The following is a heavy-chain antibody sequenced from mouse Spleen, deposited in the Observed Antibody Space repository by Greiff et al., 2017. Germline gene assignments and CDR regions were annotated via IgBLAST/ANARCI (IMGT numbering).Heavy chain of an antibody. CDR1: GYTFTEYT. Sequence: QVQLQQSGAELVKPGASVKLSCKASGYTFTEYTIHWVKQRSGQGLEWIGWFYPGSGSIKYNEKFKDKATLTADKSSSTVYMELSRLTSEDSAVYFCARHGKRYYYGSSYVEFDYWGQGTTLTVSS. J-gene: IGHJ2*01. CDR3: ARHGKRYYYGSSYVEFDY. CDR2: FYPGSGSI. D-gene: IGHD1-1*01. V-gene: IGHV1-62-2*01.